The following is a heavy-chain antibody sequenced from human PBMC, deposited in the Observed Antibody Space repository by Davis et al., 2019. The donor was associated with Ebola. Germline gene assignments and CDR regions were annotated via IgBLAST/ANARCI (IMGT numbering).Heavy chain of an antibody. CDR1: GFTFSSYS. V-gene: IGHV3-48*04. CDR3: AKGVGSGWGFYFEF. CDR2: ISSSGSTI. D-gene: IGHD6-19*01. Sequence: GESLKISCAASGFTFSSYSMNWVRQAPGKGLEWISYISSSGSTIYYATSVKGRFTISRDNAKHSLYLQMSSLRADDTAVYYCAKGVGSGWGFYFEFWGQGTLVTVSS. J-gene: IGHJ4*02.